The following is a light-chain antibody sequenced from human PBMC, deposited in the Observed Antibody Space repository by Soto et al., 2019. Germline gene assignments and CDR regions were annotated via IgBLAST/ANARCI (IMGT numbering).Light chain of an antibody. J-gene: IGKJ4*01. CDR2: GAS. CDR3: QHYNNWPPLT. V-gene: IGKV3D-15*01. CDR1: QSVSSN. Sequence: EIVMTQSPATLSVSPGERATLSCRASQSVSSNLAWYQQKPGQAPRLLIYGASIRATGIPARFSGSGSGTEFTLTISSLQYEDFAVYYCQHYNNWPPLTFGGGTKMEIK.